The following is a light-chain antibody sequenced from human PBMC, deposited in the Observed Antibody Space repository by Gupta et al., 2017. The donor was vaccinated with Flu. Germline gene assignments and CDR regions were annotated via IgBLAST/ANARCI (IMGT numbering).Light chain of an antibody. V-gene: IGKV2-28*01. CDR3: MQAQQTPWT. CDR1: QSLLYSNGYNY. Sequence: DIVMTQSPLSLPVTPGEPASISCRSSQSLLYSNGYNYLDWYLQKPGQSPQLLIYLGSNRASGVPDRFSGSGSGTXFTLKIXRVEAEDVGVYYCMQAQQTPWTFGXGTKVDIK. J-gene: IGKJ1*01. CDR2: LGS.